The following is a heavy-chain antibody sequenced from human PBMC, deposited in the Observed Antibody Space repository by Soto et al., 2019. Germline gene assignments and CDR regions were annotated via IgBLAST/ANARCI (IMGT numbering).Heavy chain of an antibody. D-gene: IGHD3-3*01. CDR3: ATRITVFGLLMPPFDP. V-gene: IGHV4-39*07. J-gene: IGHJ5*02. Sequence: SETLSLTCTVSGGSISSSSYYWGWIRQPPGKGLEWIGEINHTGGTHYNPSLKSRVTMSVDTSKNQFSMRLRSVTAADTAIYYCATRITVFGLLMPPFDPWGQGTQFTVSS. CDR1: GGSISSSSYY. CDR2: INHTGGT.